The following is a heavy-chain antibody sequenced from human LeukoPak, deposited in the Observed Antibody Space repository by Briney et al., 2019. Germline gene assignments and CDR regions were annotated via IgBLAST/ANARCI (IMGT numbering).Heavy chain of an antibody. CDR3: ARGLRYYDSRDRFDY. Sequence: ASVKVSCKASGYTFTGYYFHWVRQAPGQGLEWMGWINPNSGGSNYAQKFRGRVTMTRDTSISTAYMELSRLRSDDTAVYYCARGLRYYDSRDRFDYWGQGTLVTVSS. V-gene: IGHV1-2*02. CDR2: INPNSGGS. D-gene: IGHD3-22*01. CDR1: GYTFTGYY. J-gene: IGHJ4*02.